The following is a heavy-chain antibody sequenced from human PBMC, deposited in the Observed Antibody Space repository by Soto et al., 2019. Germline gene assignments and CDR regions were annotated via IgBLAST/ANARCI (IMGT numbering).Heavy chain of an antibody. CDR1: GFSLNTGGVG. CDR3: VRNWRYYGGDYYYGMDA. J-gene: IGHJ6*02. V-gene: IGHV2-5*02. D-gene: IGHD3-10*01. Sequence: QITLKESGPTLVKPTQTLTLTCTFSGFSLNTGGVGVGWVRQPRGKAMEWLALIYWDDDERYRPSLRSRLNTTXDXTXTXXVLTMTNMDPEDTATYYCVRNWRYYGGDYYYGMDAWGQGTTVTVSS. CDR2: IYWDDDE.